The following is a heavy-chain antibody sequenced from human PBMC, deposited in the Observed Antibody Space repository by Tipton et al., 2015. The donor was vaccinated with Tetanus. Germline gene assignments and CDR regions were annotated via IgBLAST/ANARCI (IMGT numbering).Heavy chain of an antibody. Sequence: TLSLTCTVSGGSISRGGYYWSWIRQQPGKGLEWIGDIYNSGSTYYNPSLKSRVTISVDTSKNQLSLKLNSVTAADTAVYYCARDQARGARGWNYFDCWGQGTLVTVSS. CDR3: ARDQARGARGWNYFDC. CDR2: IYNSGST. J-gene: IGHJ4*02. D-gene: IGHD1-26*01. CDR1: GGSISRGGYY. V-gene: IGHV4-31*03.